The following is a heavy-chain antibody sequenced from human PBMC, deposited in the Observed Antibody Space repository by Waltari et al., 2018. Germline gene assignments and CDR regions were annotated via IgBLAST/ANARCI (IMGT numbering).Heavy chain of an antibody. V-gene: IGHV4-31*03. CDR3: ARDLGEMATIPIPHWYFDL. J-gene: IGHJ2*01. Sequence: QVQLQESGPGLVKPSQTLSLTCTVSGGSISSGGCYWSWIRQHPGDGLEWIGYIYYSGSTYYNPSLKSRVTISVDTSKNQFSLKLSSVTAADTAVYYCARDLGEMATIPIPHWYFDLWGRGTLVTVSS. D-gene: IGHD3-16*01. CDR2: IYYSGST. CDR1: GGSISSGGCY.